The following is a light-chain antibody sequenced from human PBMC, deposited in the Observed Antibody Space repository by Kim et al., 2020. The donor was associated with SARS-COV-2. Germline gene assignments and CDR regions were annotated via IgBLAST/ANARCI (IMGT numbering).Light chain of an antibody. Sequence: SSALTQDPAVSVALGQTVRITCQGDSLRSYYASWYQQKPGQAPVLVIYGKNNRPSGIPDRFSGSSSGNTASLTITGAQAEDEADYYCTSRDSSGNHWVFG. CDR3: TSRDSSGNHWV. CDR2: GKN. V-gene: IGLV3-19*01. CDR1: SLRSYY. J-gene: IGLJ3*02.